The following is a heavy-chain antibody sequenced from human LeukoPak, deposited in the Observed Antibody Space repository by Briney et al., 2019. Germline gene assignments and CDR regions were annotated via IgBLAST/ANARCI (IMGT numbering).Heavy chain of an antibody. CDR3: ARVGSGSSSYYYYGMDV. D-gene: IGHD1-26*01. J-gene: IGHJ6*02. V-gene: IGHV1-18*01. Sequence: ASVKLSCKASGYTFTSYGISWERQAPGQGLEWMGWISAYNGNTNYAQKLQGRVTMTTDTSTSTAYMELRSLRSDDTAVYYCARVGSGSSSYYYYGMDVWGQGTTVTVSS. CDR1: GYTFTSYG. CDR2: ISAYNGNT.